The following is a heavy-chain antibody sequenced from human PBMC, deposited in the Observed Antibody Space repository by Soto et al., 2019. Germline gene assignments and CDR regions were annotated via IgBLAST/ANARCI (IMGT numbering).Heavy chain of an antibody. D-gene: IGHD3-16*02. CDR3: ATDFPHMTTFGGVIVDY. Sequence: ASVKVSCKASGYTFTSYGISWVRQAPGQGLEWMGWISAYNGNTNYAQKLQGRVTMTTDTSTSTAYMELRSLRSDDTAVYYCATDFPHMTTFGGVIVDYWGQGTLVTVSS. CDR2: ISAYNGNT. CDR1: GYTFTSYG. V-gene: IGHV1-18*01. J-gene: IGHJ4*02.